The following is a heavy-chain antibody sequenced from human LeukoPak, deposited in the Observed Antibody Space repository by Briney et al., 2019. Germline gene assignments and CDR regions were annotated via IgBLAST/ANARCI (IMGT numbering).Heavy chain of an antibody. CDR3: TTEWGVFGSGWVLNFDY. V-gene: IGHV3-48*01. CDR1: GFTFSSYS. J-gene: IGHJ4*02. D-gene: IGHD6-19*01. Sequence: PGGSLRLSCAASGFTFSSYSMNWVRQAPGKGLEWVSYINSDSSTIYYADSLKGRFTISRDNAKNSLYLQMNSPRAEDTAVYYCTTEWGVFGSGWVLNFDYWGQGTLVTVSS. CDR2: INSDSSTI.